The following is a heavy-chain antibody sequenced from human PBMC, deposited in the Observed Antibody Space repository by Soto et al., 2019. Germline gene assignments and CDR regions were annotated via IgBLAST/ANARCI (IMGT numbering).Heavy chain of an antibody. CDR2: ISAYNGNT. CDR1: GYTFTTYA. D-gene: IGHD3-10*01. Sequence: QVHLVQSGAEVKKPGASVKVSCKTSGYTFTTYAISWVRQAPGQGLEWMGWISAYNGNTNYAQKLQGRVTMTTDTSTSTAYMELRSLRSDDTAVYYCARGWFGEFVDYFDYWGQGTLVTVSS. CDR3: ARGWFGEFVDYFDY. V-gene: IGHV1-18*01. J-gene: IGHJ4*02.